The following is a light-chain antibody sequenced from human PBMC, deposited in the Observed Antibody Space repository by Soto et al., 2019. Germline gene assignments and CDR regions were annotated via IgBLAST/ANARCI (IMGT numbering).Light chain of an antibody. J-gene: IGKJ1*01. Sequence: EIVMTQSPATLSVSPGERATLSCRASQSVSSNLAWYQQKPGQAPRLLIYGASTRATGIPARFSGSGSGTEFTPTNSSLQSEDFAVYYCQHYSNWPPWTFGQGTKVEIK. V-gene: IGKV3-15*01. CDR1: QSVSSN. CDR3: QHYSNWPPWT. CDR2: GAS.